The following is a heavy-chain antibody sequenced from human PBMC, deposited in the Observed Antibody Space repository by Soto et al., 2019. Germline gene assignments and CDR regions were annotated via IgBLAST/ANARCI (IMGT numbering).Heavy chain of an antibody. V-gene: IGHV3-23*01. CDR3: AKDYDYGDSLPFDY. D-gene: IGHD4-17*01. J-gene: IGHJ4*02. CDR2: IIGNGDTT. CDR1: GFSFRNYG. Sequence: EVQLLEAGGGLGQPGGSLRLSCAASGFSFRNYGMSWVRQAPGKGLEWLSAIIGNGDTTYYADSVRGRFTISRDNSKNTLYLQLNDLGAEDTAIYYCAKDYDYGDSLPFDYWGQGTLVTVSS.